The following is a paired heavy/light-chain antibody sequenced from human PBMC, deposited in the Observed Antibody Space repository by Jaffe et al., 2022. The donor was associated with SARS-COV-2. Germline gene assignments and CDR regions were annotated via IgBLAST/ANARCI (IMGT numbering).Heavy chain of an antibody. J-gene: IGHJ4*02. CDR1: GDSVSSDSAT. V-gene: IGHV6-1*02. D-gene: IGHD6-13*01. CDR2: TYYRSKWSN. CDR3: ARGGSNSWYSQ. Sequence: QLQQSGPGLVKPSQTLALTCAISGDSVSSDSATWNWIRQSPSRGLEWLGRTYYRSKWSNDYAESVKSRIIINPDTSKNQFTLQLTSVTPEDTAVYYCARGGSNSWYSQWGQGTLVTVSS.
Light chain of an antibody. CDR3: QQYYSSPLT. Sequence: DIVMTQSPDSLAVSLGERATINCKSSQSVFYSSNSKNYLAWYQQKSGQPPKLLIYWASTRESGVPDRFSGSGSGTDFTLTISNLQAEDVAVYYCQQYYSSPLTFGGGTKVEIK. CDR2: WAS. J-gene: IGKJ4*01. V-gene: IGKV4-1*01. CDR1: QSVFYSSNSKNY.